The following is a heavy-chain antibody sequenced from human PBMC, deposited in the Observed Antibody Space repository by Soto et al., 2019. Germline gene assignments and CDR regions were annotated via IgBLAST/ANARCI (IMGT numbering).Heavy chain of an antibody. Sequence: QITLNESGPTLVKPTQTLTLTCTFSGFSLSTRDVGVGWIRQPPGEALEWLGVVYWDDSKTYSPSLESRLTITQDTSKKQVVLRMTKMDPVDTATYYCAHCRGGVASFWGQGTLVTVSS. D-gene: IGHD2-2*01. CDR2: VYWDDSK. J-gene: IGHJ4*02. CDR1: GFSLSTRDVG. CDR3: AHCRGGVASF. V-gene: IGHV2-5*02.